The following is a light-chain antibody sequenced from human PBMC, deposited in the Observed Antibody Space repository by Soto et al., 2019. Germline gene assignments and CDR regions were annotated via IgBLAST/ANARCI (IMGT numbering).Light chain of an antibody. J-gene: IGKJ4*01. V-gene: IGKV3-11*01. CDR2: DSY. CDR3: QQRKYWPPLH. Sequence: EVVLTQSPDTLSLSPGERATLSCRTSHSVDIYLAWYQQKPGQAPRLLIYDSYNRVTGIPTRFSGSGSGTDFTLTISSLEPEDSAVYYCQQRKYWPPLHVGGGTKVEIK. CDR1: HSVDIY.